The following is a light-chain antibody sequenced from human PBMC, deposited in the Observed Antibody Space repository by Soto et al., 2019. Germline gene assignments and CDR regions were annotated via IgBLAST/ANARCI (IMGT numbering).Light chain of an antibody. CDR2: AAS. Sequence: DIQMTQSPASLSASIGDRVTITCRASQRIRTSLNWYQHKPGKAPKLLIYAASSLESGVPSRFSGSGSGTDFTLTINSLHPEDFATYYCQQSYSTPITFGQGTRLEIK. V-gene: IGKV1-39*01. J-gene: IGKJ5*01. CDR3: QQSYSTPIT. CDR1: QRIRTS.